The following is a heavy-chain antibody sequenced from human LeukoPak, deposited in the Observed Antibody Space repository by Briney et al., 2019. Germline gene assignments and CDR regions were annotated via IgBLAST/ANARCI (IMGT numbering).Heavy chain of an antibody. CDR1: GYTFTDYY. CDR2: ISANSGGT. D-gene: IGHD1-14*01. V-gene: IGHV1-2*02. Sequence: ASVKVSCKTSGYTFTDYYLHWVRQAPGQGLEWMGWISANSGGTKFAQKFQGRVIMTRDTSISTAYMELSSLRSEDTAVYYCAIPAPQGWFDPWGQGTLVTVSS. J-gene: IGHJ5*02. CDR3: AIPAPQGWFDP.